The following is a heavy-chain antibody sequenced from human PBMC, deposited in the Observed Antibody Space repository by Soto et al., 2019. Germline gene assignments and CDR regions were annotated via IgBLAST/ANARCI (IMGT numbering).Heavy chain of an antibody. J-gene: IGHJ1*01. V-gene: IGHV5-51*01. D-gene: IGHD1-7*01. CDR2: IYPGDSDT. Sequence: GESLKISCKGSGYSFTSYWIGWVRQMPGKGLEWMGIIYPGDSDTRYSPSFQGQVTISADKSISTAYLQWSSLKASDTAMYYCARQNGGTVGELLDYQHWGQGTLVTVSS. CDR1: GYSFTSYW. CDR3: ARQNGGTVGELLDYQH.